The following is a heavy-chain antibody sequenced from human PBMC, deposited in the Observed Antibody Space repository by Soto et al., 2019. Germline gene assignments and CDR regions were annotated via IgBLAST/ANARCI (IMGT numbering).Heavy chain of an antibody. Sequence: GGSLRLSCAASGFTFSSYVMHWVRQAPGKGLEYVSAISSNGGSTYYANSVKGRFTISRDNSKNTLYLQMGSLRAEDMAVYYCAREGYCSSTSCYSFDYWGQGT. CDR3: AREGYCSSTSCYSFDY. J-gene: IGHJ4*02. CDR1: GFTFSSYV. V-gene: IGHV3-64*01. D-gene: IGHD2-2*01. CDR2: ISSNGGST.